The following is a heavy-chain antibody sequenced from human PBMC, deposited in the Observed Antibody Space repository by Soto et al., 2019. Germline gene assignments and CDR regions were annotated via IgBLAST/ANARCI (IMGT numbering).Heavy chain of an antibody. CDR1: GGSISSSSYY. J-gene: IGHJ6*02. CDR2: IYYSGST. D-gene: IGHD6-6*01. V-gene: IGHV4-39*01. Sequence: QLQLQESGPGLVKPSETLSLTCTVSGGSISSSSYYWGWICQPPGKGLEWIGSIYYSGSTYYNPSLKSRVTISGDTSKNQFSLKRSSVTAADTAVYYCARLTASYYYYYGMDVWGQGTTVTVSS. CDR3: ARLTASYYYYYGMDV.